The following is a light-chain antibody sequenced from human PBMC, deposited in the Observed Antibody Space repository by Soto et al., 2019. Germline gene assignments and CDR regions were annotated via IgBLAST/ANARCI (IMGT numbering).Light chain of an antibody. J-gene: IGKJ1*01. Sequence: DIQMTQSPSTLSACVGDRVTISFRASQSISNWLAWYQQKPGRAPKLLMSDASSLERGVPSRFSGSGSGTEFTLTISSLQPDDFATYYCQQYNSYCTFGQGTKVDI. CDR2: DAS. CDR3: QQYNSYCT. CDR1: QSISNW. V-gene: IGKV1-5*01.